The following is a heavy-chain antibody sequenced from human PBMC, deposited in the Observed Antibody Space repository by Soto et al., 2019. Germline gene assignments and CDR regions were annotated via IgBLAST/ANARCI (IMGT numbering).Heavy chain of an antibody. CDR2: IYYSGST. Sequence: LSLTCTVSGGSISSYYWSWIRQYPGKGLEWIGYIYYSGSTNYNPSLKSRVTISVDTSKNQFSLKLSSVTAADTAVYYCARSSPVVTAPWGQGTLVTVSS. CDR1: GGSISSYY. D-gene: IGHD2-21*02. CDR3: ARSSPVVTAP. J-gene: IGHJ5*02. V-gene: IGHV4-59*12.